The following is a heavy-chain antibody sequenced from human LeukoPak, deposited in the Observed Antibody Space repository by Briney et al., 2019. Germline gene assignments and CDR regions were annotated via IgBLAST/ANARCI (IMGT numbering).Heavy chain of an antibody. CDR1: GGSISSSSYY. V-gene: IGHV4-39*01. D-gene: IGHD3-22*01. Sequence: MPSETLSLXCTVSGGSISSSSYYWGWSRQPPGKGLEWIGSIYYSGSTYYNPSLKSRVTISVDTSKNQFSLKLSSVTAADTAVYYCARYYYDSSGYYPPYMDVWGKGTTVTVSS. CDR2: IYYSGST. CDR3: ARYYYDSSGYYPPYMDV. J-gene: IGHJ6*03.